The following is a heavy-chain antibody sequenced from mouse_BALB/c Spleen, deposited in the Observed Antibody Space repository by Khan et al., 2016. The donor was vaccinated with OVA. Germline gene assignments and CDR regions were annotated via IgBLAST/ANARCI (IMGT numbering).Heavy chain of an antibody. V-gene: IGHV5-6*01. CDR3: ASHLTGSFAY. CDR1: GFTFSSYS. CDR2: ISSGGDYT. Sequence: EVQLQESGGDLVKPGGSLKLSCAASGFTFSSYSMSWVRQTPDKRLEWVATISSGGDYTYYPDSVKGRFTISRDHARNTLYLQMSSLKSEDTAMYYCASHLTGSFAYWGQGTLGTGSA. J-gene: IGHJ3*01. D-gene: IGHD4-1*01.